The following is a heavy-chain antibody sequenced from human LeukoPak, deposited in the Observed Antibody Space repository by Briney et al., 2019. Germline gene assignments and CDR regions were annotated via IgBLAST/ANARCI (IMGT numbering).Heavy chain of an antibody. CDR2: IYNTETT. CDR1: GGSISSSSYY. D-gene: IGHD5-24*01. Sequence: SETLSLTCTVSGGSISSSSYYWGWIRQPPGKGLEWIGYIYNTETTNYNPSLESRVTISVYTSGNQSSLKLSSVTAADTAVYYCVMQRDGYNWGFDYWGQGTLVTVSS. J-gene: IGHJ4*02. V-gene: IGHV4-61*05. CDR3: VMQRDGYNWGFDY.